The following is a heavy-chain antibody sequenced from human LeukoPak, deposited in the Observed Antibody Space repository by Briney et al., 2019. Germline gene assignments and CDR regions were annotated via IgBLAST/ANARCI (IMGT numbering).Heavy chain of an antibody. CDR3: ARTRYYYNSRSYGAPYYFDY. V-gene: IGHV4-39*01. CDR2: IYYSGST. J-gene: IGHJ4*02. D-gene: IGHD3-10*01. Sequence: PSVTLSHTCAVSGGSISSNSYYWGWIRQPPGKGLEWIGSIYYSGSTYYNPSLKSRVTISVDTSKNQFSLKLSSVTAADTAVYYCARTRYYYNSRSYGAPYYFDYWGQGTLVTVSS. CDR1: GGSISSNSYY.